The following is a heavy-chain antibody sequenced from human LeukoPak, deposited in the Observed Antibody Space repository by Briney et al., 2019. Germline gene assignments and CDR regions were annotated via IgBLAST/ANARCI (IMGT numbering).Heavy chain of an antibody. D-gene: IGHD1-26*01. J-gene: IGHJ3*02. CDR3: ARVRIVGATYDAFDI. Sequence: PGGSLRLSCAASGFTFSTYAMHWVRQAPGKGLEWVADISYDGTTKYHADSVKGRFTISRDNSKNTLYLQMNTLRAEDTAVYYCARVRIVGATYDAFDIWGQGTMVTVSS. V-gene: IGHV3-30-3*01. CDR2: ISYDGTTK. CDR1: GFTFSTYA.